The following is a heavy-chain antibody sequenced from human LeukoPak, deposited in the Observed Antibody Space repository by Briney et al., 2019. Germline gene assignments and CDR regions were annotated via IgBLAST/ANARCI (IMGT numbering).Heavy chain of an antibody. CDR3: AARSYYYGSGSYDY. CDR1: GFTFTSSA. Sequence: GTSVKVSCKASGFTFTSSAMQWVRQARGQRLEWIGWFVVGSGNTNYAQKFQERVTITRGMSTSTGYMEMSSLRSEDTAVYYCAARSYYYGSGSYDYWGQGTLVTVSS. CDR2: FVVGSGNT. D-gene: IGHD3-10*01. J-gene: IGHJ4*02. V-gene: IGHV1-58*02.